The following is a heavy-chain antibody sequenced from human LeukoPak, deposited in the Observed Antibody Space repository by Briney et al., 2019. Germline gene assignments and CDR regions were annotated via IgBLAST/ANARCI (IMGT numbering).Heavy chain of an antibody. J-gene: IGHJ4*02. D-gene: IGHD3-22*01. CDR2: ISYAGSNK. V-gene: IGHV3-30*04. CDR1: GFTFSSYA. Sequence: PGGSLRLSCAASGFTFSSYAMHWVRQAPGKGLEWVAVISYAGSNKFYADSVKGRFTISRDNSKSTLYLHMNNLRAEDTAVYYCAKHPSGYYYDLFDYWGQGTMVTVSS. CDR3: AKHPSGYYYDLFDY.